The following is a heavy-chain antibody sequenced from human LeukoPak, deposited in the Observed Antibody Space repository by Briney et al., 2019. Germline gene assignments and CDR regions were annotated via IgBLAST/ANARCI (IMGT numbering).Heavy chain of an antibody. CDR1: GGSISSGSYY. Sequence: KPSETLSLTCTVSGGSISSGSYYWSWIRQPAGKGLEWIGRIYTSGSTNYNPSLKSRVTISVDTSKNQFSLKLSSVTAADTAVYYCAADNYGAYYYMDVWGKGTTVTVSS. CDR3: AADNYGAYYYMDV. D-gene: IGHD4-11*01. J-gene: IGHJ6*03. CDR2: IYTSGST. V-gene: IGHV4-61*02.